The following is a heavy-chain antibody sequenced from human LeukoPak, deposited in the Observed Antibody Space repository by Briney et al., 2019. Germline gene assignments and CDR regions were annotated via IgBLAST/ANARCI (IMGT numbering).Heavy chain of an antibody. Sequence: GASVKVSCKASGYTFTSYGISWVRQAPGQGLEWMGWISAYNGNTNYAQKLQGRVTMTTDTSTSTAHMELRSLRSDDTAVYYCARVVGYSYVYADYWGQGTLVTVSS. V-gene: IGHV1-18*01. D-gene: IGHD5-18*01. CDR2: ISAYNGNT. CDR3: ARVVGYSYVYADY. J-gene: IGHJ4*02. CDR1: GYTFTSYG.